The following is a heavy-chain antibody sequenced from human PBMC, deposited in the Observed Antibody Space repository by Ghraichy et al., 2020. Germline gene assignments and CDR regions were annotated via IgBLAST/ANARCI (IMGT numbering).Heavy chain of an antibody. J-gene: IGHJ4*02. CDR3: ARGFFTKYFDV. D-gene: IGHD2-8*01. V-gene: IGHV4-34*01. CDR2: VTHRGTS. CDR1: DGSFSGLY. Sequence: ESLNISCAVDDGSFSGLYWTWIRHSPGKGLEWVGEVTHRGTSEYNPSLRGRVIISADASKRQFSLRLDSVTATDSGIYYCARGFFTKYFDVWGQGTQVTVSS.